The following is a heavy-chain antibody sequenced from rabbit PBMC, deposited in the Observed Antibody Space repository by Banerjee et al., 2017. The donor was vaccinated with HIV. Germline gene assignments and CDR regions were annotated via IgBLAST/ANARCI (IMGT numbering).Heavy chain of an antibody. CDR3: ARKYVSSNGPYPL. D-gene: IGHD5-1*01. V-gene: IGHV1S47*01. CDR1: GFDFSSYG. CDR2: IDPVFGST. J-gene: IGHJ4*01. Sequence: EQLVESGGGLVQPGGSLKLSCKASGFDFSSYGVSWVRQAPGKGLEWIGYIDPVFGSTYYASWVNGRFTISSHNAQNTLYLQLNSLTAADTATYFCARKYVSSNGPYPLWGQGTLVTVS.